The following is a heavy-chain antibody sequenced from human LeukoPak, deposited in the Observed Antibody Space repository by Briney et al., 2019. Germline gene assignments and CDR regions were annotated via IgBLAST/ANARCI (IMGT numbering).Heavy chain of an antibody. J-gene: IGHJ6*04. CDR1: GFTFSSYE. V-gene: IGHV3-48*03. CDR3: ARDSVIGDIVVVPAAPRYYYYGMGV. D-gene: IGHD2-2*01. CDR2: ISSSGSTI. Sequence: GGSLRLSCAASGFTFSSYEMNWVRQAPGKGLEWVSYISSSGSTIYYADSVKGRFTISRDNAKNSLYLQMNSLRAEDTAVYYCARDSVIGDIVVVPAAPRYYYYGMGVWGKGTTVTVSS.